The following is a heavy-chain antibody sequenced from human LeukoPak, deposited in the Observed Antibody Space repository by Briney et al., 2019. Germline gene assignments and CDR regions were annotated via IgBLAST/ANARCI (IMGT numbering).Heavy chain of an antibody. CDR3: AKGWRSSGWYEEGS. Sequence: AASVKVSCRTSGYTFTNYDINWVRLATGQGLEWMGWMHPNSGKTVYAQKFQGRVTMTRDTSTSTAYMELSSLRFEDTAVYYCAKGWRSSGWYEEGSWGQGTLVTVSS. CDR1: GYTFTNYD. D-gene: IGHD6-13*01. CDR2: MHPNSGKT. J-gene: IGHJ5*02. V-gene: IGHV1-8*01.